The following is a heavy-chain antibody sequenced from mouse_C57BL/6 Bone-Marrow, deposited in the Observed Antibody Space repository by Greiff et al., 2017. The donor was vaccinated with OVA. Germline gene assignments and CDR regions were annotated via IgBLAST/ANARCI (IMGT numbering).Heavy chain of an antibody. J-gene: IGHJ1*03. CDR1: GYTFTDYY. V-gene: IGHV1-19*01. D-gene: IGHD1-1*01. CDR2: INPYNGGT. Sequence: EVQLQQSGPVLVKPGASVKMSCKASGYTFTDYYMNWVKQSHGKSLEWIGVINPYNGGTSYNQKFKGKATLTVDTFSSTAYMELNSLTSEDSAVYDCARLDGSSYWYFDVWGTGTTVTVSS. CDR3: ARLDGSSYWYFDV.